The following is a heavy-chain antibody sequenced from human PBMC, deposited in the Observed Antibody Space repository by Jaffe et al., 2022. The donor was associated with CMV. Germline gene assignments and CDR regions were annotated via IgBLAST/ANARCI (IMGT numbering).Heavy chain of an antibody. J-gene: IGHJ4*02. CDR2: IHHIKST. Sequence: QVQLQESGPGLVKPSETLSLTCDVSGDSISSDKWWSWVRQPPGKGLEWIGEIHHIKSTNYNPSLKSRVTISVDKSKNQFSLKLNSVTAADTAVYYCGRNDYYDLDYWGQGTLVTVSS. CDR3: GRNDYYDLDY. CDR1: GDSISSDKW. D-gene: IGHD3-22*01. V-gene: IGHV4-4*02.